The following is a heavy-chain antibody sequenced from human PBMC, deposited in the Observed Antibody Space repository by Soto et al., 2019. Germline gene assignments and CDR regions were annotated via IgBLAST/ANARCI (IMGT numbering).Heavy chain of an antibody. Sequence: GGSLRLSCAASGFTFSSYGMHWVRQAPGRGLEWVAVISKDGSTKYDADSVKGRFTISRDNSKNTLYLQMNSLRAEDTAVYYCAKETHSSGYGSYFDYWGQGTLVTVSS. CDR1: GFTFSSYG. J-gene: IGHJ4*02. CDR3: AKETHSSGYGSYFDY. D-gene: IGHD3-22*01. CDR2: ISKDGSTK. V-gene: IGHV3-30*18.